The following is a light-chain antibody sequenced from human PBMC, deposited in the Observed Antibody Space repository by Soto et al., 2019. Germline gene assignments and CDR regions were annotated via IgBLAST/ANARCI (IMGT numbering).Light chain of an antibody. J-gene: IGLJ1*01. CDR1: SSDVGGYNY. CDR2: DVS. Sequence: QSALTQPRSVSGSPGQSVTISCTGTSSDVGGYNYVSWYQEQPGNAPKLMIYDVSKRPSGVPDRFSGSKSGNTASLTISGLQAEDEADYYCCSYAGSYSYVFGTGTKVTVL. V-gene: IGLV2-11*01. CDR3: CSYAGSYSYV.